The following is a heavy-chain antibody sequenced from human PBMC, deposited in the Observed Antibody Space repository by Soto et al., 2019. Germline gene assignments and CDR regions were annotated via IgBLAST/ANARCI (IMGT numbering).Heavy chain of an antibody. V-gene: IGHV3-23*01. CDR2: ISGGGGST. D-gene: IGHD2-15*01. CDR3: AKGGDDCSGGTCYYYYYGMDV. J-gene: IGHJ6*02. Sequence: EVQLLESGGGLVQPGGSLRLSCAASGFTFSSYAMSWVRQAPGKGLEWVSAISGGGGSTYYADSVKGRFTISRDNSKNTLYLQMNSLRAEDTAVYYCAKGGDDCSGGTCYYYYYGMDVWGQGTTVTVSS. CDR1: GFTFSSYA.